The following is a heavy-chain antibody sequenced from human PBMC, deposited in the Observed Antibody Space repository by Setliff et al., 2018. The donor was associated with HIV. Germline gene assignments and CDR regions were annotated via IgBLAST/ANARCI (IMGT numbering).Heavy chain of an antibody. V-gene: IGHV7-4-1*02. CDR3: AREVVVAGVHYYNMDV. Sequence: ASVKVSCKASGYTFTSYAINWVRQAPGQGLECVGWINTKTGTPRYAQAFRGRFVISSDTSVTTSYLQINSLKAEDTAVYYCAREVVVAGVHYYNMDVWGKGTTVTVSS. CDR2: INTKTGTP. J-gene: IGHJ6*03. D-gene: IGHD2-15*01. CDR1: GYTFTSYA.